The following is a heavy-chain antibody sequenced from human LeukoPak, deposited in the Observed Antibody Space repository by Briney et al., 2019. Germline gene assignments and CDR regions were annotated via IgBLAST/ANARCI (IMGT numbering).Heavy chain of an antibody. CDR1: GGFISSGDYY. CDR3: ARGEAFDV. V-gene: IGHV4-30-4*01. CDR2: VYYTGNT. Sequence: SQTLSLTCTISGGFISSGDYYWNWIRQPPGKGLEWIGYVYYTGNTFYSPSLKSRVTISVDTSKNQFSLKLTSVTAADTAVYYCARGEAFDVWGQGTMFVVSS. J-gene: IGHJ3*01.